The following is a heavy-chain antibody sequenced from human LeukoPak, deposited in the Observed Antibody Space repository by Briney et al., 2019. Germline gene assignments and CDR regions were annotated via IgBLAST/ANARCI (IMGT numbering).Heavy chain of an antibody. V-gene: IGHV3-53*01. Sequence: GGSLRLSCAVSGFTVSGNYMSWVRQAPGKGLEWISLIYSGGTTYYADSVKGRFTISRDNSKNTLYLQMNSLRAEDTAVYYCARRAGGYSHPYDYWGQGILVTVSS. D-gene: IGHD4-23*01. J-gene: IGHJ4*02. CDR2: IYSGGTT. CDR1: GFTVSGNY. CDR3: ARRAGGYSHPYDY.